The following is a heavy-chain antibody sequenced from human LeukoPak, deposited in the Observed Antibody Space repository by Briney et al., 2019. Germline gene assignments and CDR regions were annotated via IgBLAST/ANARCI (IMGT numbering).Heavy chain of an antibody. J-gene: IGHJ4*02. D-gene: IGHD1-20*01. CDR3: ARTMYNWNSFDY. CDR2: IYYSGST. Sequence: SETLSLTCTVSGGSISSTNYYWGWIRQPPGKGLEWIGSIYYSGSTYYNPSLKSRLTISLDTSKSQFSLKLSSVTAADTAVYYCARTMYNWNSFDYWGQGTLVTVSS. CDR1: GGSISSTNYY. V-gene: IGHV4-39*07.